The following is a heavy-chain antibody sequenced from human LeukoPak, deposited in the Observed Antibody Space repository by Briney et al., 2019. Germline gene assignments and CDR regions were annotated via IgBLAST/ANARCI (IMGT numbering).Heavy chain of an antibody. CDR3: ARMGRYSYGYAIYYYYGMDV. V-gene: IGHV4-34*01. CDR1: GGSFSGYY. D-gene: IGHD5-18*01. Sequence: SETLSLTCAVYGGSFSGYYWSWLRQPPGKGLEWIGEINHSGSTNYNPSLKSRVTISVDTSKNQFSLKLSSVTAADTAVYYCARMGRYSYGYAIYYYYGMDVWGQGTTVTVSS. J-gene: IGHJ6*02. CDR2: INHSGST.